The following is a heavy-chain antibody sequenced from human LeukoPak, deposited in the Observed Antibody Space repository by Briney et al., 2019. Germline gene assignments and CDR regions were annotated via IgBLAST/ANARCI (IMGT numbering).Heavy chain of an antibody. D-gene: IGHD4-23*01. CDR3: ARVALGGSSGLFDS. J-gene: IGHJ4*02. CDR1: GFTFSVHY. CDR2: ISDSGSYT. V-gene: IGHV3-11*06. Sequence: GGSLRLSCAASGFTFSVHYFSWVRQAPGRGLEWISYISDSGSYTNYAASVRGRFTISRDNAKNSLYLQMSSLRPDDTAVYYCARVALGGSSGLFDSWGQGTLVTVSS.